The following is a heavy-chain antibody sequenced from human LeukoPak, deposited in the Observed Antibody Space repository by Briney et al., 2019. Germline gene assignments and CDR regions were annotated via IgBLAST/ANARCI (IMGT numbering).Heavy chain of an antibody. J-gene: IGHJ3*02. CDR1: GFIVSSNY. V-gene: IGHV3-66*01. Sequence: SGGSLRLSCAASGFIVSSNYMTWVRQAPGKGLEWVSVIYSGGRTYYADSVKGRFTTSRDNSKNTLYLQMNSLRAEDTAVYYCARAPDGYEAFDIWGQGTMVTVSS. CDR2: IYSGGRT. D-gene: IGHD3-22*01. CDR3: ARAPDGYEAFDI.